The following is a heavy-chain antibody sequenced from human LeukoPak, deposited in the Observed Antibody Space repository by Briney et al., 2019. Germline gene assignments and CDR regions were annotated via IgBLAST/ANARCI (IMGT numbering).Heavy chain of an antibody. CDR1: GGSFSGYY. CDR2: INHSGST. D-gene: IGHD3-3*01. Sequence: SETLSLTCAVYGGSFSGYYWSWIRQPPGKGLEWIGEINHSGSTNYNPSLKSRVTISVDTSKNQFSLKLCSVTAADTAVYYCARGLAITYYDFWSGDDAFDIWGQGTMVTVSS. J-gene: IGHJ3*02. CDR3: ARGLAITYYDFWSGDDAFDI. V-gene: IGHV4-34*01.